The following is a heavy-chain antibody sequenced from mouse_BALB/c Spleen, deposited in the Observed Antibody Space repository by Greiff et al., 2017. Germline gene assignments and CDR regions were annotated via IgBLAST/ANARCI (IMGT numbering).Heavy chain of an antibody. CDR2: ISTYYGDA. CDR1: GYTFTDYA. V-gene: IGHV1S137*01. J-gene: IGHJ3*01. CDR3: ARGDGFAY. Sequence: VKLQESGAELVRPGVSVKISCKGSGYTFTDYAMHWVKQSHAKSLEWIGVISTYYGDASYNQKFKGKATMTVDKSSSTAYMELARLTSEDSAIYYCARGDGFAYWGQGTLVTVSA. D-gene: IGHD2-13*01.